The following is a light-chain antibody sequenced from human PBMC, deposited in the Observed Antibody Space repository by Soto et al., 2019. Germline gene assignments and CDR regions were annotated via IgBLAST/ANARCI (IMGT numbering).Light chain of an antibody. CDR2: GAS. CDR3: QQYGAART. V-gene: IGKV3-20*01. J-gene: IGKJ1*01. Sequence: EIVLTQSPGTLSLSPGERATLSCRASQSVSSNFLAWYQQKRGQAPRLLIYGASNRATGVPDRFSGSGSGTDFTLTISRLEPEDFAVYYCQQYGAARTFGQGTKVEIK. CDR1: QSVSSNF.